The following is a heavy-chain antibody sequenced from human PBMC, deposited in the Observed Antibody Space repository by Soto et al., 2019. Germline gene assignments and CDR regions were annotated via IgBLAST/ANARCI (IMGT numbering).Heavy chain of an antibody. CDR1: GGSFSGYY. CDR3: ARVRLRWSRDY. D-gene: IGHD4-17*01. Sequence: QVQLQQWGAGLLKPSETLSLTCAVYGGSFSGYYWSWIRQPPGKGLEWIGEINHSGSNNYNPSLQSRVTISVDTSKNRFSLKRSSVTAADTAVYYCARVRLRWSRDYWCQGTLIPVSS. V-gene: IGHV4-34*01. J-gene: IGHJ4*02. CDR2: INHSGSN.